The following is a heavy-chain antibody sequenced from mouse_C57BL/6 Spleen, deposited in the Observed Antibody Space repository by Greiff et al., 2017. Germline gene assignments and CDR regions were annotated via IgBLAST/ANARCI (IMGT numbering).Heavy chain of an antibody. CDR3: ARYSNYVPYYAMDY. CDR2: IYPGSGST. V-gene: IGHV1-55*01. CDR1: GYTFTSYW. Sequence: QVQLQQPGAELVKPGASVKMSCKASGYTFTSYWITWVKPRPGQGLEWIGDIYPGSGSTNYNEKFKSKATLTVDTSSSTAYMQLSSLTSEDSAVYYCARYSNYVPYYAMDYWGQGTSVTVSS. J-gene: IGHJ4*01. D-gene: IGHD2-5*01.